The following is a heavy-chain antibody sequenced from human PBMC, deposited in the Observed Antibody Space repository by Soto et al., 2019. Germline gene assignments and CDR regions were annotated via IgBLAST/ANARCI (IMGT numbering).Heavy chain of an antibody. CDR3: ASRDCSGTSCRHFDY. V-gene: IGHV3-64D*08. D-gene: IGHD2-2*01. CDR1: GFTFSTYA. Sequence: PGGSLRLSCSASGFTFSTYAMHWVRQAPGKGLEYVSAVSSSGASTYYADSVKGRFTISRDNSENTLYLQMSSLRGEDTAVYYCASRDCSGTSCRHFDYWGRGILVTVSS. CDR2: VSSSGAST. J-gene: IGHJ4*02.